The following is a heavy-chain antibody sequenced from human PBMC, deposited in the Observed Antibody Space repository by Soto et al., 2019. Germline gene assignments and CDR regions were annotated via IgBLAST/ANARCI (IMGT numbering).Heavy chain of an antibody. CDR2: ISAGGGST. CDR1: RFTFSNYA. D-gene: IGHD3-10*01. J-gene: IGHJ6*02. Sequence: EVQLLESGGNLVQPGGSLRLSCAASRFTFSNYAMSWVRQAPGKGLEWVSAISAGGGSTNYADSVKGRFTISRDNSKNTLYLQMNSVRAEDTAVYYCATLVGPGGIPGGMDVWGQGTTVTVSS. CDR3: ATLVGPGGIPGGMDV. V-gene: IGHV3-23*01.